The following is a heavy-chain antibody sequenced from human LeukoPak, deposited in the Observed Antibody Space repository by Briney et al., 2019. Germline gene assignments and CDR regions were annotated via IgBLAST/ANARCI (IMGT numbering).Heavy chain of an antibody. CDR1: GFTFTSAW. CDR2: IKSKADGETI. Sequence: GGSLRLSCGASGFTFTSAWMSWVRQSPGKGLEWVGRIKSKADGETIDYAAPVKGRFTISRDDSTKTLYLLMNSLETDDTAVYFCITDIPGGGYPLDFWGQGTLVAVSS. CDR3: ITDIPGGGYPLDF. V-gene: IGHV3-15*01. J-gene: IGHJ4*02. D-gene: IGHD3-16*02.